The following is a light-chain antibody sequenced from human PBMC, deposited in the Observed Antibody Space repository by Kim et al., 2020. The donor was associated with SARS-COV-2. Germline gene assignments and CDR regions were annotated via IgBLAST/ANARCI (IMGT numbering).Light chain of an antibody. CDR3: LQHSTYPVT. CDR1: QDIRND. V-gene: IGKV1-17*01. J-gene: IGKJ5*01. CDR2: GAS. Sequence: ASVGDRVTITCRASQDIRNDLGWYQQNPGRAPKRLICGASSLKSGVPSRFSGSGSGTEFTLTISSVQPEDFATYFCLQHSTYPVTFGQGTRLEIK.